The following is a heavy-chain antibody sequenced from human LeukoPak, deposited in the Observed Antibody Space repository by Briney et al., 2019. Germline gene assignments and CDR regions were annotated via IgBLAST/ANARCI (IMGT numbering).Heavy chain of an antibody. Sequence: GGSLRLSCAASGFTFTSYAMSWVRQAPGKGLEWVSAISDSGGRTYYADSVKGRFTISRDNSKNTLYLQMNSLRAEDTAVYYCAREYSSLLGYFDYCGQGTLVTVSS. CDR3: AREYSSLLGYFDY. V-gene: IGHV3-23*01. J-gene: IGHJ4*02. CDR2: ISDSGGRT. D-gene: IGHD6-19*01. CDR1: GFTFTSYA.